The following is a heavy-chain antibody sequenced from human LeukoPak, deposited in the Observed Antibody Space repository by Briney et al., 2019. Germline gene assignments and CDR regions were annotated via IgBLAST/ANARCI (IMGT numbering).Heavy chain of an antibody. CDR2: IYPGDSDT. D-gene: IGHD6-19*01. V-gene: IGHV5-51*01. CDR1: GYSFTSYW. Sequence: GESLKISCKGSGYSFTSYWIGWVRQLPGKGLEWMGIIYPGDSDTRYSPSFQGQVTISADKSISTAYLQWSSLKASDTAMYYCARPRKSGSGWSFYMDVWGKGTTVTVSS. J-gene: IGHJ6*03. CDR3: ARPRKSGSGWSFYMDV.